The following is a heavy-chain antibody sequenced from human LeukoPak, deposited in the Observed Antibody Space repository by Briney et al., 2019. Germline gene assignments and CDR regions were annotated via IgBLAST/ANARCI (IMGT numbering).Heavy chain of an antibody. CDR1: GGSITSDNW. J-gene: IGHJ4*02. CDR2: IYYSGSA. Sequence: SETLSLTCAVSGGSITSDNWWTWVRQPPGKGLEWIGFIYYSGSANYNPSLKSRVTMSVDMSKNQFSLKLSSVTAADTAFYYCARDRDSSGWFDYWGQGALVTVSS. CDR3: ARDRDSSGWFDY. V-gene: IGHV4-4*02. D-gene: IGHD6-19*01.